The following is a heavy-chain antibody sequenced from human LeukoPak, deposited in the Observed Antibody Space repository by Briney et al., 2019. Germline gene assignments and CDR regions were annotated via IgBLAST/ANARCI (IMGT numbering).Heavy chain of an antibody. CDR2: ISSSSSYI. J-gene: IGHJ4*02. D-gene: IGHD6-13*01. CDR1: GFTFSDYY. V-gene: IGHV3-11*06. CDR3: ARATEEIAAAAPFINY. Sequence: PGGSLRLSCAASGFTFSDYYMSWIRQAPGKGLEWVSSISSSSSYIHYADSVKGRFTISRDNAKNSLYLQMNSLRAEDTAVYYCARATEEIAAAAPFINYWGQGTLVTVSS.